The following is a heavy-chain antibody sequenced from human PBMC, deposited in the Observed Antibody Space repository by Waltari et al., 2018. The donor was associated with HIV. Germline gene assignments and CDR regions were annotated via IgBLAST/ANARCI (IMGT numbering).Heavy chain of an antibody. CDR3: ARHSXGRSWFDP. J-gene: IGHJ5*02. CDR1: GYSFTNYW. V-gene: IGHV5-51*01. CDR2: IYPGDADS. Sequence: EVQLVQSGVEVKKPGQSLKISCKAPGYSFTNYWVAWVRQTPGKGLEWMGVIYPGDADSRHSPSFQGHVTISVDKSINTAYLQWTSLNASDTAVYYCARHSXGRSWFDPXGQGTLVTVSS.